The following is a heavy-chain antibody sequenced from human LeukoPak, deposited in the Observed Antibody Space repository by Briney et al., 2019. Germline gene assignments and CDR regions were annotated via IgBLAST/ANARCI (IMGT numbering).Heavy chain of an antibody. CDR2: IYTSGST. Sequence: SETLSLTCTVSGGSISSYYWSWIRQPAGKGLEWIGRIYTSGSTNYNPSLKSRVTISVDTSKNQFSLKLSSVTAADTAVYYCARTRPINYYDNGRRFDIWGQGTMVTVSS. D-gene: IGHD3-22*01. V-gene: IGHV4-4*07. CDR3: ARTRPINYYDNGRRFDI. J-gene: IGHJ3*02. CDR1: GGSISSYY.